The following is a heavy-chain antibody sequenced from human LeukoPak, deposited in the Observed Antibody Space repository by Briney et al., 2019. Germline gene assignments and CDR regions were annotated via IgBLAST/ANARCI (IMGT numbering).Heavy chain of an antibody. V-gene: IGHV3-21*01. Sequence: GGTLRRSGTASGFTFNSDTMNWVRPAQGKGLKWVSSLSSSSSYIYYVDSVKGRFTISRDNAKNSLYLQMNSLRDEDTAVYYCARDAGYSYGRDYYSYGMDVWGQGTTVTVSS. D-gene: IGHD5-18*01. CDR2: LSSSSSYI. CDR1: GFTFNSDT. J-gene: IGHJ6*02. CDR3: ARDAGYSYGRDYYSYGMDV.